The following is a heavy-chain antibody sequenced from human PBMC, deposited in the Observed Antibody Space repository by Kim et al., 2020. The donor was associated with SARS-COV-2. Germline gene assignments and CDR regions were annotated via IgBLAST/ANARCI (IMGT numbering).Heavy chain of an antibody. CDR1: GFTFSNYA. Sequence: GGSLRLSCAGSGFTFSNYAMNWVRQAPGKGLEWVSAISGIVGTTYYADSVKGRFTVSRDNSKNTLYLQMNSLRAEDTAVYYCANVVGWGQGTPVTVPS. CDR3: ANVVG. CDR2: ISGIVGTT. V-gene: IGHV3-23*01. J-gene: IGHJ4*02. D-gene: IGHD2-15*01.